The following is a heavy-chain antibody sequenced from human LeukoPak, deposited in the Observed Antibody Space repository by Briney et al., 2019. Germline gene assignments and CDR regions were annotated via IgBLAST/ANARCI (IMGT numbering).Heavy chain of an antibody. CDR3: ARDCSSTSCYTTHAFDI. Sequence: SQTLSLTCTVSGGSISSGGYYWSWIRQPPGKGLEWVGYIYHSGSTYYNPSLKSRVTISVDRSKNQFSLKLSSVTAADTAVYYCARDCSSTSCYTTHAFDIWGQGTMVTVSS. D-gene: IGHD2-2*02. CDR1: GGSISSGGYY. J-gene: IGHJ3*02. V-gene: IGHV4-30-2*01. CDR2: IYHSGST.